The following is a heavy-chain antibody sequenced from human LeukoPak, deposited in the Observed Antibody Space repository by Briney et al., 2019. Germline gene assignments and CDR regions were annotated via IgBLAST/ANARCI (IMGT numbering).Heavy chain of an antibody. CDR3: ARGQGSYYFPQLYFDY. D-gene: IGHD3-10*01. Sequence: SETLSLTCTVSGGSISSYYWSWIRQPPGKGLEWIGYIYYSGSTNYNPSLKSRVTISVDTSKNQFSLKLSSVTAADTAVYYCARGQGSYYFPQLYFDYWGQGTLVTVSS. J-gene: IGHJ4*02. V-gene: IGHV4-59*01. CDR1: GGSISSYY. CDR2: IYYSGST.